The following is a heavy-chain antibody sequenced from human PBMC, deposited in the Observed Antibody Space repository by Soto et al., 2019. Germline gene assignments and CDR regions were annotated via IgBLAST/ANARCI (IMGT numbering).Heavy chain of an antibody. V-gene: IGHV3-33*01. CDR1: GFTFSSYG. CDR3: ARGMDIVVVPAAILLGYFDY. D-gene: IGHD2-2*03. CDR2: KWYDGSNK. Sequence: GGALRLSCAASGFTFSSYGMHWVRQTAGNRLEWVVVKWYDGSNKYYAASVKGRSTISRDNSKNTLYLQMNSLRAEDTAVYYCARGMDIVVVPAAILLGYFDYWGKGTLLTVSS. J-gene: IGHJ4*02.